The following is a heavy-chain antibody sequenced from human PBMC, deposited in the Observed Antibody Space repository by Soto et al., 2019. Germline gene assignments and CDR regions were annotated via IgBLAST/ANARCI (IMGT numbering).Heavy chain of an antibody. CDR3: AKDLAIPRVESVAGY. V-gene: IGHV3-23*01. J-gene: IGHJ4*02. CDR1: GFTFSSYA. CDR2: ISGSGGST. Sequence: EVQLLESGGGLVQPGGSLRLSCAASGFTFSSYAMSWVRQAPGKGLEWVSAISGSGGSTYYADSVKGRFTISRDNSKNTLYLHMNSLRAEDTAVYYCAKDLAIPRVESVAGYWGQGTLVTVSS. D-gene: IGHD2-15*01.